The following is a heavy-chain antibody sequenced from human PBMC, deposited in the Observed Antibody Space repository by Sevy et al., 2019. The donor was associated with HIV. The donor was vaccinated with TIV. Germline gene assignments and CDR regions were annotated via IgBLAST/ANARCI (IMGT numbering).Heavy chain of an antibody. CDR2: ISGSGGST. J-gene: IGHJ3*02. V-gene: IGHV3-23*01. Sequence: GGSLRLSCAASGFTFSSYAMSWVRQAPGKGLEWVSAISGSGGSTYYEDSGKGRFTIYRDKSKNTLYLQMNSLRAEDTAVYYCASIAYCGGDCYSDAFDIWGQGTMVTVSS. D-gene: IGHD2-21*01. CDR1: GFTFSSYA. CDR3: ASIAYCGGDCYSDAFDI.